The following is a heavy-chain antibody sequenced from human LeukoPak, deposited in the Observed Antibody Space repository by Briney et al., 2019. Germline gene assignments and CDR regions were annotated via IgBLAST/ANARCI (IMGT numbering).Heavy chain of an antibody. CDR1: GFTFDDYA. D-gene: IGHD5-24*01. Sequence: SLRLSCAASGFTFDDYAMHWVRQAPGKGLEWVSGISWNSGSIGYADSVKGRFTISRDNAKNSLYLQMNSLRAEDTALYYCAKVRERWLQRYAFDIWGQGTMVTVSS. CDR2: ISWNSGSI. V-gene: IGHV3-9*01. CDR3: AKVRERWLQRYAFDI. J-gene: IGHJ3*02.